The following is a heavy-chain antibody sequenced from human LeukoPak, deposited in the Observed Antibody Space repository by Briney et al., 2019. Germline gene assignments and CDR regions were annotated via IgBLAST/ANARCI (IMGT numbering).Heavy chain of an antibody. D-gene: IGHD4-23*01. CDR1: GFTFSSYS. CDR3: ARVRTTVVTPGIPSRWYFDL. CDR2: ISSSSSYI. V-gene: IGHV3-21*01. J-gene: IGHJ2*01. Sequence: GGSLRLSCAASGFTFSSYSMNWVRQAPGKGLEWVSSISSSSSYIYYADSVKGRFTISRDNAKNSLYLQMNSLRAGDTAVYYCARVRTTVVTPGIPSRWYFDLWGRGTLVTVSS.